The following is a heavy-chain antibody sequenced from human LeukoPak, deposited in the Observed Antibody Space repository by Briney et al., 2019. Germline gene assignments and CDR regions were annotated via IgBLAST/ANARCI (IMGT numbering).Heavy chain of an antibody. CDR2: ITSSSSYT. CDR3: ARVGLVRFYYYYMDV. CDR1: GITFSNYN. J-gene: IGHJ6*03. V-gene: IGHV3-21*01. Sequence: GGSLRLSCAAPGITFSNYNMNWVRQAPGKGLEWISSITSSSSYTFYADSAKGRFTISRDNSKNTLYLQMNSLRAEDTAVYYCARVGLVRFYYYYMDVWGKGTTVTVSS. D-gene: IGHD2-15*01.